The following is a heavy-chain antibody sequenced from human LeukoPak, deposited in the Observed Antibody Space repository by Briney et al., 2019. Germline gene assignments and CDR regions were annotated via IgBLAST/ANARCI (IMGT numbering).Heavy chain of an antibody. J-gene: IGHJ5*02. CDR2: IYYSGST. V-gene: IGHV4-31*03. CDR1: GVSISSGGYY. D-gene: IGHD3-10*01. Sequence: SETLSLTCTVSGVSISSGGYYWSWIRQHPGKGLEWIGYIYYSGSTYYNPSLKSRVTISVDASKNQFSLKLSSVTAADTAVYYCARGITMVRTRNFNWFDPWGQGTLVTVSS. CDR3: ARGITMVRTRNFNWFDP.